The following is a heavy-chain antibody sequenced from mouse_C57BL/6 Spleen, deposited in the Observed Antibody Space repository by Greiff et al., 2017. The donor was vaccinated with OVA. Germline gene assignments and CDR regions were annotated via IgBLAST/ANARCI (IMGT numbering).Heavy chain of an antibody. J-gene: IGHJ4*01. Sequence: QVQLQQSGAELVRPGTSVKVSCKASGYAFTNYLIEWVKQRPGQGLEWIGVINPGSGGTNYNEKFQGQATLTADQSSSTAYMQLSSLTSEDSAVYFCARRGEYYAMDYWGQGTSVTVSS. V-gene: IGHV1-54*01. CDR3: ARRGEYYAMDY. CDR2: INPGSGGT. CDR1: GYAFTNYL.